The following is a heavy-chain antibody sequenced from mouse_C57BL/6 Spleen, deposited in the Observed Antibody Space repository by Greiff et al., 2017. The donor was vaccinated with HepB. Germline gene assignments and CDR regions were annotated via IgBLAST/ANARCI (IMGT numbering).Heavy chain of an antibody. CDR3: APFYDDSSWFAY. J-gene: IGHJ3*01. Sequence: VQLQQPGAELVKPGASVKLSCKASGYTFTSYWMHWVKQRPGQGLEWIGMIHPNSGSTNYNEKFKSKATLTVDKSSSTAYMQLSSLTSEDSDVYYCAPFYDDSSWFAYWGQGTLVTVSA. V-gene: IGHV1-64*01. D-gene: IGHD2-3*01. CDR1: GYTFTSYW. CDR2: IHPNSGST.